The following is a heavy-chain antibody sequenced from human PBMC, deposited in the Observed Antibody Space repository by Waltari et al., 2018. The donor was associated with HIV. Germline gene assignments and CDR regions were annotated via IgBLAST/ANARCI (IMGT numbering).Heavy chain of an antibody. Sequence: QDQLVESGGGVVQPGRSLSISCAASGFPFSRCAMHSVRWAPGKGLEWVAVISFDGSSAYYADSVKGRFTISKDNPKNTLYLQMKSLITEDTAVYFCARDSLYSDSSGYYFRPFDMWGQGTMVTVSS. CDR1: GFPFSRCA. CDR3: ARDSLYSDSSGYYFRPFDM. D-gene: IGHD3-22*01. V-gene: IGHV3-30-3*01. CDR2: ISFDGSSA. J-gene: IGHJ3*02.